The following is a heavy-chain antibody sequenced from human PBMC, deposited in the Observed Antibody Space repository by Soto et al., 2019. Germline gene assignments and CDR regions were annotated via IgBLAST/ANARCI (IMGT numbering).Heavy chain of an antibody. D-gene: IGHD3-16*01. CDR1: GFTFSSYS. J-gene: IGHJ4*02. V-gene: IGHV3-48*02. CDR2: ISSGSI. CDR3: ARDSAYAFDY. Sequence: EVQLVESGGGLVQPGGSLRLSCAASGFTFSSYSMNWVRQAPGKGLEWISYISSGSITYAESVKGRFTISRDTAKNSLFLQMNSLRDEDTAVYYCARDSAYAFDYWGQGTLVTVSS.